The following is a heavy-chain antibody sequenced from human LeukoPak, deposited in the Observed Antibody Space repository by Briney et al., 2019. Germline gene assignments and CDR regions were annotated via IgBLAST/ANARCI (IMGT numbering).Heavy chain of an antibody. CDR3: ARGAKFCSGDNCYSPFDY. Sequence: ASVEVSCKASGYTFSDHYMHWVRHAPGQGLEWVGWINPKSDGTNFARKFLGRVTMTRDTSISTAYMELSRLRSDDTAVYYCARGAKFCSGDNCYSPFDYWGQGTLVTVSS. D-gene: IGHD2-15*01. J-gene: IGHJ4*02. V-gene: IGHV1-2*02. CDR1: GYTFSDHY. CDR2: INPKSDGT.